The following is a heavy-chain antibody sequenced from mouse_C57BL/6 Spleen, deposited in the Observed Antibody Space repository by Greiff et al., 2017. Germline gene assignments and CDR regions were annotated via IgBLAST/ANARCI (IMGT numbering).Heavy chain of an antibody. CDR3: ARDGSSYGRFAY. V-gene: IGHV1-69*01. D-gene: IGHD1-1*01. Sequence: VQLQQPGAELVMPGASVKLSCKASGYTFTSYWMHWVKQRPGQGLEWIGEIDPSDSYTNYNQKFKGKSTLTVDKSSSTAYMQLRSLTSEDSAVYYYARDGSSYGRFAYWGQGTLVTVSA. CDR1: GYTFTSYW. J-gene: IGHJ3*01. CDR2: IDPSDSYT.